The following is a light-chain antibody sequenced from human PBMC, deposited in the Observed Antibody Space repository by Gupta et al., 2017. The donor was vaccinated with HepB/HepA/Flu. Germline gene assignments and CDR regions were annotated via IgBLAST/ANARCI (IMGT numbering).Light chain of an antibody. J-gene: IGKJ5*01. Sequence: DIPMTQSPSSLSASVGDRVTITCRASQSISSYLNWYQQKPGKAPKLLIYAASRLQSGVPSRFSGSGSGTDFTLTISSLQPEDFATYYCQQRDSTPITFGQGTRLEIK. CDR3: QQRDSTPIT. V-gene: IGKV1-39*01. CDR2: AAS. CDR1: QSISSY.